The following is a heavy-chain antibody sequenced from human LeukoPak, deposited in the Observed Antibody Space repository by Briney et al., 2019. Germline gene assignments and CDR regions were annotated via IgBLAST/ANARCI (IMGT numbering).Heavy chain of an antibody. CDR3: ARAPTVITMVRGVLLLKYYFDY. Sequence: PGGSLRLSCAASGFTFDDYGMSWVRQAPGKGLEWVAFIRYDGSNKYYADSVKGRFTISRDNSKNTLYLQMNSLRAEDTAVYYCARAPTVITMVRGVLLLKYYFDYWGQGTLVTVSS. D-gene: IGHD3-10*01. CDR2: IRYDGSNK. J-gene: IGHJ4*02. V-gene: IGHV3-30*02. CDR1: GFTFDDYG.